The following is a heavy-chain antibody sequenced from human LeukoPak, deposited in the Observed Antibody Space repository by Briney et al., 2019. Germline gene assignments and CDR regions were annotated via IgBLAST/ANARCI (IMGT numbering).Heavy chain of an antibody. CDR2: ISGSGGST. Sequence: GGSLRLSCAASGFTFSSYAMSWVRQAPGKGLEWVSTISGSGGSTYYADSVKGRFTISRDNSKNTLYVQVNSLRAEDTAVYYCAKQNYYASGSYYDYWGQGTLVTVSS. D-gene: IGHD3-10*01. CDR1: GFTFSSYA. J-gene: IGHJ4*02. V-gene: IGHV3-23*01. CDR3: AKQNYYASGSYYDY.